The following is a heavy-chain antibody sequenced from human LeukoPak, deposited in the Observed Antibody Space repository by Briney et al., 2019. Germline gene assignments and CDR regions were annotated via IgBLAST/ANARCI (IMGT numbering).Heavy chain of an antibody. CDR1: GYSFATYW. J-gene: IGHJ4*02. Sequence: RGESLKISCKGSGYSFATYWIGWVRQLPGKGLEWMGIVYPGDSDVRYSPSFQGQVTISVDKSNNTAYLQWSSLKASDTAKFYCARHQDGYTYGYDYWGQGTLVTVSS. V-gene: IGHV5-51*01. CDR3: ARHQDGYTYGYDY. CDR2: VYPGDSDV. D-gene: IGHD5-18*01.